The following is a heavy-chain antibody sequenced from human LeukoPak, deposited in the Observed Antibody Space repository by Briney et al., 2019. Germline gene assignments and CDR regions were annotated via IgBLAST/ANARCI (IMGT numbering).Heavy chain of an antibody. Sequence: SETLSLTCTVSGGSISSYYWSWIRQPPGEGLEWIGYIYYSGSTNYNPSLKSRVTISVDTSKNQFSLKLSSVTAADTAVYYCARGVYCTNGVCFEKTSNFDYWGQGTLVTVSS. CDR1: GGSISSYY. CDR3: ARGVYCTNGVCFEKTSNFDY. V-gene: IGHV4-59*12. CDR2: IYYSGST. D-gene: IGHD2-8*01. J-gene: IGHJ4*02.